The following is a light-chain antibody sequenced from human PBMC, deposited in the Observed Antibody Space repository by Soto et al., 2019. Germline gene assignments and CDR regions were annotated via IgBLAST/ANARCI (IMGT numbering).Light chain of an antibody. CDR1: QTVSSAR. V-gene: IGKV3-20*01. CDR2: GAS. Sequence: EIVLTQSPGTLSLSPVEIASLSFMASQTVSSARLAWFQQKPGQAPRLLIYGASSRAPGIPDRFSGSGSETDFTLTITRLESEDFAVYSCHQYGSSPWTFGQGTKVDIK. J-gene: IGKJ1*01. CDR3: HQYGSSPWT.